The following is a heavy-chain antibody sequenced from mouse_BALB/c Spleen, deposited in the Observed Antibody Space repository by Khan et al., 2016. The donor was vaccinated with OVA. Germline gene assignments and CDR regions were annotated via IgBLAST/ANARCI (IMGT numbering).Heavy chain of an antibody. D-gene: IGHD1-1*01. Sequence: QVRLQQSGPELVKPGASVKMSCKVSGYTFTDYIITWVKQRTGQGLEWIGEIYSGSGSTYYHEKFKGKATLTAAKSSNTVNMQLSSLTPEDSAVYCCARSYDGAWYAYWGQGTLVTISA. CDR3: ARSYDGAWYAY. V-gene: IGHV1-77*01. J-gene: IGHJ3*01. CDR2: IYSGSGST. CDR1: GYTFTDYI.